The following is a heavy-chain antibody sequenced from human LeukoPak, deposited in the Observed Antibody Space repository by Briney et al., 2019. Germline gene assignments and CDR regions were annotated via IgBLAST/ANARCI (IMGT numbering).Heavy chain of an antibody. CDR1: GFTFSSYG. CDR3: ARDVRGDALAAAGTWPYYFDY. CDR2: IYSDGGT. V-gene: IGHV3-66*01. D-gene: IGHD6-13*01. J-gene: IGHJ4*02. Sequence: PGGSLRLSCEASGFTFSSYGMNWVRQAPGKGLEWVSVIYSDGGTYYADSVKGRFTISRDSSDNTLYLLMNSLRADDTAVYYCARDVRGDALAAAGTWPYYFDYWGQGTLVTVSS.